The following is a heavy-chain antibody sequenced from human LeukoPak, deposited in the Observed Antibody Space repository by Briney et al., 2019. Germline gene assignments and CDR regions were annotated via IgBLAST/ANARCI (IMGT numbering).Heavy chain of an antibody. CDR3: ARMRSYYDFWSGYLDGFDV. Sequence: KPSETLSLTCAVSGDSITSGHYWGWIRQPPGKGLEWIGSSYHSGKTYYNPSLKSRVTISVDTSKNQFSLKLTSVTAADTAVYYCARMRSYYDFWSGYLDGFDVWGQGTMVTVSS. CDR1: GDSITSGHY. J-gene: IGHJ3*01. D-gene: IGHD3-3*01. V-gene: IGHV4-38-2*01. CDR2: SYHSGKT.